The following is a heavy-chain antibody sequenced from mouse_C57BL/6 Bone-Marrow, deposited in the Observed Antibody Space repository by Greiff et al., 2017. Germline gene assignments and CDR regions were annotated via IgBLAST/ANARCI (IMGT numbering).Heavy chain of an antibody. CDR3: PLLRYPWYFDV. V-gene: IGHV1-81*01. CDR1: GYTFTSYG. CDR2: IYPRSGNT. D-gene: IGHD1-1*01. J-gene: IGHJ1*03. Sequence: VQLQESGAELARPGASVKLSCKVSGYTFTSYGISWVKQRTGQGLEWIGEIYPRSGNTYYNEKFKGKATLTADKSSSTAYMELRSLTSEDSAVYFCPLLRYPWYFDVWGTGTTVTVSS.